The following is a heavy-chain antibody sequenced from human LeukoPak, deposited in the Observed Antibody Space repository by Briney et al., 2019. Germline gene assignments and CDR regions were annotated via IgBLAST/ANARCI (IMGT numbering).Heavy chain of an antibody. CDR1: GFTFSSYS. CDR3: ARDLYVDIVATIPDAFDI. Sequence: GGSLRLSCAASGFTFSSYSMNWVRQAPGKGLEWVSYISNSSSTIYYADSVKGRFTISRDNAKNSLYLQMNSLRAEDTAVYYCARDLYVDIVATIPDAFDIWGQGTMVTVSS. J-gene: IGHJ3*02. V-gene: IGHV3-48*01. D-gene: IGHD5-12*01. CDR2: ISNSSSTI.